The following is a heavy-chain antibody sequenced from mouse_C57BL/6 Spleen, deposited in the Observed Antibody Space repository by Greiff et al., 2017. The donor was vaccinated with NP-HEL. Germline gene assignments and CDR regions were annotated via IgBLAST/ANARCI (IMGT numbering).Heavy chain of an antibody. D-gene: IGHD1-2*01. J-gene: IGHJ2*01. Sequence: EVMLVDSGGGLVQPGGSMKLSCAASGFTFSDAWMDWVRQSPEKGLEWVAEIRNKANNHATYYAESVKGRFTISRDDSKSSVYLQMNSLRAEDTGIYYCTRRSIRDYFDYWGQGTTLTVSS. CDR3: TRRSIRDYFDY. V-gene: IGHV6-6*01. CDR2: IRNKANNHAT. CDR1: GFTFSDAW.